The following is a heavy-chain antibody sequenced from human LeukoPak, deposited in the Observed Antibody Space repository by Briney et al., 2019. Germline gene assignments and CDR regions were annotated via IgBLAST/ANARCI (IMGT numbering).Heavy chain of an antibody. V-gene: IGHV5-51*01. CDR1: GYSFTSYW. Sequence: GESLKISCKGSGYSFTSYWIGWVRQIPGKGLEWMGIIYPGDSDTRYSPSFQGQVTISADKSISTAYLQWSSLKASDTAMYYCARRDYDFWSGFPSGPFDYWGQGTLVTVSS. D-gene: IGHD3-3*01. J-gene: IGHJ4*02. CDR2: IYPGDSDT. CDR3: ARRDYDFWSGFPSGPFDY.